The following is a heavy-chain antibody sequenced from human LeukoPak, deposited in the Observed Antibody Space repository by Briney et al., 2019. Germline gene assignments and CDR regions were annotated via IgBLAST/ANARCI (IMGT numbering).Heavy chain of an antibody. CDR3: ARHTRLSNSPDRYYLDY. CDR1: GDSISSYY. CDR2: IYTSGGT. D-gene: IGHD6-6*01. J-gene: IGHJ4*02. Sequence: KPSETLSLTCTVSGDSISSYYWSWIRQPPGKGLEWIGYIYTSGGTNYIPSLKGRVTISIDTSKNQFSLKLSSVTAADSAVYYCARHTRLSNSPDRYYLDYWGQGTLVTVSS. V-gene: IGHV4-4*09.